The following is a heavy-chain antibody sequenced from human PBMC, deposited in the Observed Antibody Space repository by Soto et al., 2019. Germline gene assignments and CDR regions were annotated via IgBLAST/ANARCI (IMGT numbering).Heavy chain of an antibody. Sequence: QVQLQESGPGLVKPSETLSLTCAVSGGSISSFYWSWIRQPPGKGLEWIGYIYYSGSANYNPSLKSRGTISVDTSKNQFSLKLSSVTAADTAVYYCAREDYYGSGSYYNYYFDYWGQGTLVTVSS. CDR3: AREDYYGSGSYYNYYFDY. D-gene: IGHD3-10*01. V-gene: IGHV4-59*01. J-gene: IGHJ4*02. CDR1: GGSISSFY. CDR2: IYYSGSA.